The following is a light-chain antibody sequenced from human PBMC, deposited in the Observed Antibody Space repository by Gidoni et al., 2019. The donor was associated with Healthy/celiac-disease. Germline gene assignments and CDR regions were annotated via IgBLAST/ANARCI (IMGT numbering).Light chain of an antibody. CDR3: QRSYSTPIT. J-gene: IGKJ5*01. CDR1: QSISSY. Sequence: DIQMTLSPSSLSASVGDRVTITCLSSQSISSYLNWYRQQPGKAPKLLIYAASSLQSGVPSRFSGSGSGTDFTLTISSLRPEDFATYYCQRSYSTPITFGQGTRLEIK. CDR2: AAS. V-gene: IGKV1-39*01.